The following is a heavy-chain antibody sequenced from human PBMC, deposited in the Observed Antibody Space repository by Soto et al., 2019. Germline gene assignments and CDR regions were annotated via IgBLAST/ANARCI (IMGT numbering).Heavy chain of an antibody. CDR1: GFSLSTSGVG. V-gene: IGHV2-5*02. D-gene: IGHD3-10*01. CDR2: IYWDDDK. CDR3: APGYWSSGNIKH. Sequence: QITLKESGPTLVRPTQALTLTCTFSGFSLSTSGVGVGWIRQPPGKALEWLALIYWDDDKRYSPSLKSRLTSTQDTSKNQVVLTMTNKDPVDTATYSSAPGYWSSGNIKHRGPATLVTVSS. J-gene: IGHJ4*02.